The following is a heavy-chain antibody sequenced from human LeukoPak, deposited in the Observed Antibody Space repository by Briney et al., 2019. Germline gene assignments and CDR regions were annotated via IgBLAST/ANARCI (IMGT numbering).Heavy chain of an antibody. CDR3: TKATQWLAFDY. CDR2: IYNSGTT. V-gene: IGHV4-59*11. J-gene: IGHJ4*02. CDR1: GGSISSHF. Sequence: SETLSLTCSVSGGSISSHFWSWIRQPPGKGLEWIGNIYNSGTTNYNPSLESRVTISVDTSKNQLSLQLTSVTAADTAVYYCTKATQWLAFDYWGRGTLVTVSS. D-gene: IGHD6-19*01.